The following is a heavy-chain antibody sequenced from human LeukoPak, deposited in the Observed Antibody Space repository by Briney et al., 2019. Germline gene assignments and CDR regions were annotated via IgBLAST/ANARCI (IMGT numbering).Heavy chain of an antibody. Sequence: PGGSLRLSCAASGFTFSSYWMSWVRQAPGKGLEWVANIKQDGSEKYYVDSVKGRFTISRDNAKNSLYLQMNSLRAEDTALYYCAKDYGVIISLYYFDYWGQGTLVTVSS. CDR3: AKDYGVIISLYYFDY. J-gene: IGHJ4*02. CDR1: GFTFSSYW. D-gene: IGHD3-10*01. CDR2: IKQDGSEK. V-gene: IGHV3-7*03.